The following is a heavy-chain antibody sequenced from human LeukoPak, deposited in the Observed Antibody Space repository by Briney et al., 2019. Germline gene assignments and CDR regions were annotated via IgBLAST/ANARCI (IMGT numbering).Heavy chain of an antibody. CDR1: RFTLNTYA. Sequence: GGSLRLSCVASRFTLNTYAVNWVRQAPGKGLEWVSAISSNGDITYYAASVRGRFTISRDNSKNTVFLQMNSLRAEDTAVYYCATVKRDCSGGSCYSYDYWGQGTLVTVSS. D-gene: IGHD2-15*01. J-gene: IGHJ4*02. CDR2: ISSNGDIT. CDR3: ATVKRDCSGGSCYSYDY. V-gene: IGHV3-23*01.